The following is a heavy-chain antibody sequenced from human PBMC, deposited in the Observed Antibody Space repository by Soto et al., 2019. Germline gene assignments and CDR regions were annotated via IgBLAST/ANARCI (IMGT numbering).Heavy chain of an antibody. V-gene: IGHV3-74*01. CDR1: GFTFSSYW. CDR3: ARDALYCSGGSCYLNWFDP. CDR2: INSDGSST. D-gene: IGHD2-15*01. Sequence: GGSLRLSCAASGFTFSSYWMHWVRQAPGKGLVWVSRINSDGSSTSYADSVKGRFTISRDNAKNTLYLQMNSLRAEDTAVYYCARDALYCSGGSCYLNWFDPWGQGTLVTVSS. J-gene: IGHJ5*02.